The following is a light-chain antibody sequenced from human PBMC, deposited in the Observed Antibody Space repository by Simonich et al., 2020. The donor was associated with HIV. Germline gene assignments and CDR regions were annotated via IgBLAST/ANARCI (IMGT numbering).Light chain of an antibody. CDR1: QGISNS. J-gene: IGKJ4*01. V-gene: IGKV1-NL1*01. CDR2: AAS. CDR3: QQYYSNFLT. Sequence: DIQITQSPSTLSAHVGDRVTITCRASQGISNSLAWYQHKPGKAPKLLRYAASRLESGVPSRCSGSGSGTDYTLTIRSLQPEDFATYDCQQYYSNFLTFGGGTKVEIK.